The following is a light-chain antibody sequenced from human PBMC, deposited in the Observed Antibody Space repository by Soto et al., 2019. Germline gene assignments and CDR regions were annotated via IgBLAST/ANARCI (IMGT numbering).Light chain of an antibody. CDR1: SGHSSYA. CDR2: LNRDGSH. CDR3: ANLGNGIQV. J-gene: IGLJ1*01. V-gene: IGLV4-69*01. Sequence: QLVLTQSPSASASLGASVKLTCTLSSGHSSYAIAWHQQQPEKGPRYLMKLNRDGSHSKGDGVPDRFAGPRSGAERYLLISNRQSEDEADYYDANLGNGIQVFRTGTKLTVL.